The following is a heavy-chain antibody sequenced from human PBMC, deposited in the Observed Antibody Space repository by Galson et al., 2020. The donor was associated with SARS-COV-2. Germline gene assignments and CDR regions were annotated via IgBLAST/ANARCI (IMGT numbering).Heavy chain of an antibody. CDR2: MNPNSGYT. Sequence: ASVKVSCQASGYTFTIYDIHWVRQAPGQGLEFVGWMNPNSGYTDYAQNFQGRVTMTRSTSINTAYMELSSLRSEDTAVYYCARMKDYYYGMDVWGQGTTVTVSS. J-gene: IGHJ6*02. V-gene: IGHV1-8*01. CDR3: ARMKDYYYGMDV. CDR1: GYTFTIYD.